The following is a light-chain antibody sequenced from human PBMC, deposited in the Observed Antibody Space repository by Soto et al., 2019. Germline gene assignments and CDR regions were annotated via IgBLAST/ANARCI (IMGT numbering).Light chain of an antibody. CDR3: QQRSNWPPLT. V-gene: IGKV3-11*01. Sequence: EIVLTQSPGTLSLSPGERATLSCRASQRISSYLAWYQQKPGQAPRLLIYDASNRATGIPARFRGSGSGTDFTLTISGLEPEDFAVYYCQQRSNWPPLTFGGGTKVEIK. J-gene: IGKJ4*01. CDR1: QRISSY. CDR2: DAS.